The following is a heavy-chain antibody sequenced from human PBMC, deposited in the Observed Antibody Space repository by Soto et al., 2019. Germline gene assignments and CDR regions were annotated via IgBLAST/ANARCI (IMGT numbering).Heavy chain of an antibody. CDR3: SRIAVSGPITCFDY. J-gene: IGHJ4*02. D-gene: IGHD6-19*01. Sequence: PSETLSLTCTVSGGSISNSSYLWGWIRQPPGKGLQWIGSVSYSGSTYYNPSLKSRVTISVDTSKTQSSLRLSSVTAADTAVYYCSRIAVSGPITCFDYWGQGALVTVSS. CDR1: GGSISNSSYL. V-gene: IGHV4-39*01. CDR2: VSYSGST.